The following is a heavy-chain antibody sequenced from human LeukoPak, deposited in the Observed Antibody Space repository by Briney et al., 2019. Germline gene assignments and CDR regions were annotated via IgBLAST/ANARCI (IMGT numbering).Heavy chain of an antibody. V-gene: IGHV1-69*04. CDR2: IIPIVGTA. CDR3: ARGITVVRGVIRGGMDV. CDR1: GGTFSTYYA. Sequence: SVKVSCKASGGTFSTYYAISWVRQAPGQGLEWMGRIIPIVGTANYAQKFQGRVTITADKSTATVYMELSNLRSGDTAVYYCARGITVVRGVIRGGMDVWGQGTTVTVSS. J-gene: IGHJ6*02. D-gene: IGHD3-10*01.